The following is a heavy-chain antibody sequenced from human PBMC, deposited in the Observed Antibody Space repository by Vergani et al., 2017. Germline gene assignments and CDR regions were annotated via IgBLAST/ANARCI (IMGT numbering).Heavy chain of an antibody. V-gene: IGHV4-38-2*02. Sequence: QVQLQESGPGLVKPSETLSLTCAVSGYSISSGYYWGWIRQPPGKGLEWIGSIYHSGSTYYNPSLKSRVTISVDTSKNQFSLKLSSVTAADTAVYYCARERPYYYGSGDAFDIWGQGTMVTVSS. J-gene: IGHJ3*02. D-gene: IGHD3-10*01. CDR3: ARERPYYYGSGDAFDI. CDR1: GYSISSGYY. CDR2: IYHSGST.